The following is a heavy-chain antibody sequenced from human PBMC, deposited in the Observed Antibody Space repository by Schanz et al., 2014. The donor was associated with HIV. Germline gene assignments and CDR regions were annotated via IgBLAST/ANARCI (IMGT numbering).Heavy chain of an antibody. CDR3: AKAGGGPSPSYYGMDV. J-gene: IGHJ6*02. D-gene: IGHD3-10*01. CDR1: GFTFSDHG. Sequence: QLQLVESGGGVVRPGTSLRLSCAASGFTFSDHGMHWVRQAPGKGLEWVACIWYDGSNTHYADSVKGRLTISRDDSKNTVYLQMNSLRAEDTAVYYCAKAGGGPSPSYYGMDVWGQGTTVTVSS. CDR2: IWYDGSNT. V-gene: IGHV3-33*06.